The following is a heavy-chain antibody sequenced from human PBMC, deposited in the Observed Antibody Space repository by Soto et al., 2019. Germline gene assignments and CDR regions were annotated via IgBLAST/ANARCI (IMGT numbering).Heavy chain of an antibody. CDR3: ARMWQPRGYYYYYAMDV. D-gene: IGHD3-10*01. J-gene: IGHJ6*02. CDR1: GFSLNNAKMG. Sequence: QVTLKESGPVLVKPTETLTLTCTVSGFSLNNAKMGVSWIRQPPGKALEWLAHIFSNDEKSYSTSLTSRLTISNDTSKSQVVLTMTSMDPVDTATYYCARMWQPRGYYYYYAMDVWGQGTTVTVSS. V-gene: IGHV2-26*01. CDR2: IFSNDEK.